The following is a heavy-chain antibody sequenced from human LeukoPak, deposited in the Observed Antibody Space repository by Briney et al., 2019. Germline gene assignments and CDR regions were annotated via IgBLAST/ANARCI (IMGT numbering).Heavy chain of an antibody. Sequence: SETLSLTCTVSGGSISSYYWSWIRQPPGKGLEWIGYIYYSGSTNYNPSLKSRVTISVDKSKNQFSLKLSSVTAADTAVYYCARDSYQGSDYRVFDYWGQGTLVTVSS. D-gene: IGHD2-2*01. CDR3: ARDSYQGSDYRVFDY. J-gene: IGHJ4*02. CDR2: IYYSGST. CDR1: GGSISSYY. V-gene: IGHV4-59*12.